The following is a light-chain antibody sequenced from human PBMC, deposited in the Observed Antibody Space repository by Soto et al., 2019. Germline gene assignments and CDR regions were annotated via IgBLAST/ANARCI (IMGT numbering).Light chain of an antibody. J-gene: IGKJ1*01. CDR1: QSVNSGY. V-gene: IGKV3-20*01. CDR3: QQYLASPPWT. Sequence: EIVLTQSPGTLSLSPGERATLSCRASQSVNSGYLAWYQQKPGQAPRLLIYGTSTRAAGIPDRFSGSGSGTDFTLTISRLEPEDFAVYSCQQYLASPPWTFGQGTNVE. CDR2: GTS.